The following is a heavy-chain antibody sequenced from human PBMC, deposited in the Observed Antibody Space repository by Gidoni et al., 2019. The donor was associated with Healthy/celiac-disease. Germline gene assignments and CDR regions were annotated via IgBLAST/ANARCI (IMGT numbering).Heavy chain of an antibody. J-gene: IGHJ4*02. CDR1: GFSLSTSGVG. CDR3: AHRGGATRAFDY. CDR2: IYWNDDK. D-gene: IGHD1-26*01. Sequence: QITLKESGPTLVKPTQTLTLTCTFSGFSLSTSGVGVGWIRQPPGKALEWLALIYWNDDKRYSPSLKSRLTITKDTSKNQVVLTMTNMDPVDTATYYCAHRGGATRAFDYWGQGTLVTVSS. V-gene: IGHV2-5*01.